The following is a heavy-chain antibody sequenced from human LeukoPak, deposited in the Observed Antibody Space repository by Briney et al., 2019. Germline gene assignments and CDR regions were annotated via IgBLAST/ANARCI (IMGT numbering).Heavy chain of an antibody. CDR1: GGSISSYY. Sequence: SETLSLTCTVSGGSISSYYWSWIRQPPGKGLEWIGYIYTSGSTNYNPSLKSRVTISVDTSKNQFPLKLSSVTAADTAVYYCARHLAAGTSFGLHWFDPWGQGTLVTVSS. V-gene: IGHV4-4*09. J-gene: IGHJ5*02. CDR3: ARHLAAGTSFGLHWFDP. D-gene: IGHD6-13*01. CDR2: IYTSGST.